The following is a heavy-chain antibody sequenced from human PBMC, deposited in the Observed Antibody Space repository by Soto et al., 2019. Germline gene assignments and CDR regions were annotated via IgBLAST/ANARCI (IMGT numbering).Heavy chain of an antibody. Sequence: QVQLQESGPGLVKPSGTLSLTCAVSGGSISSSNWWSWVRQPPGKGLEWIGEIYHSGSTNYNPSLKSRVTISVDKSQNRFSLRLCSVTAADTAVYYCAGSYGDTATLGAFDIWGKGTMVTVSS. CDR3: AGSYGDTATLGAFDI. V-gene: IGHV4-4*02. CDR1: GGSISSSNW. J-gene: IGHJ3*02. CDR2: IYHSGST. D-gene: IGHD5-18*01.